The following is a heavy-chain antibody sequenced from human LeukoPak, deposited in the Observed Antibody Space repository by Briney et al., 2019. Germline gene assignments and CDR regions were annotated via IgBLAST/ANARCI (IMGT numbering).Heavy chain of an antibody. J-gene: IGHJ5*02. D-gene: IGHD3-10*01. Sequence: PSETLSLTCTVSGGSISSGGYYWSWIRQHPGKGLEWIGYIYYSGSTYYNPPLKSRVTISVDTSKNQFSLKLSSVTAADTAVYYCARGVGAGSYYRWFDPWGQGTLVTVFS. V-gene: IGHV4-31*03. CDR3: ARGVGAGSYYRWFDP. CDR1: GGSISSGGYY. CDR2: IYYSGST.